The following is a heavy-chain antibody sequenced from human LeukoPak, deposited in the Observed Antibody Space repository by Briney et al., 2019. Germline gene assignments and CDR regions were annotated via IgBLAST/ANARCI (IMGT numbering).Heavy chain of an antibody. V-gene: IGHV4-39*01. D-gene: IGHD1-26*01. CDR3: ARRRSGSYGNLDY. CDR1: GGSVSSSSYY. J-gene: IGHJ4*02. CDR2: IYYSGST. Sequence: ASETLSLTCTVSGGSVSSSSYYWGWIRQPPGKGLEWIGSIYYSGSTYYNPSLKSRVTISIDLSKNQFSLKLSSVTAADTAVYYCARRRSGSYGNLDYWGQGTLVTVSS.